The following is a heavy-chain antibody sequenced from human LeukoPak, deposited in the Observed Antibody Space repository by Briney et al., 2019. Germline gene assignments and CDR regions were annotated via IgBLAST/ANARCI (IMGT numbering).Heavy chain of an antibody. J-gene: IGHJ4*02. CDR2: IYYSGST. V-gene: IGHV4-61*08. D-gene: IGHD3-10*01. Sequence: SETLSLTCAVSGGSISSGGYSWSWIRQPPGKGLEWIGYIYYSGSTNYNPSLKSRVTISVDTSKNQFSLKLSSVTAADTAVYYCAKMVSYYYGSGSYYLDYWGQGTLVTVSS. CDR3: AKMVSYYYGSGSYYLDY. CDR1: GGSISSGGYS.